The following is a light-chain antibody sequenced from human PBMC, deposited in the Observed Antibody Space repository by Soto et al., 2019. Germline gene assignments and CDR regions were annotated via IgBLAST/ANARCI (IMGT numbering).Light chain of an antibody. V-gene: IGKV1-39*01. J-gene: IGKJ4*01. CDR2: GAS. Sequence: DIQMTQSPSSLSASVGDRVTITCRASETITYYLNWYQQKPGKAPKLLIYGASSLQSGVPSRFSGRGSGTDFTLTITSLQLEDSATYYCQQSYGTPLTFGGGTKVEI. CDR1: ETITYY. CDR3: QQSYGTPLT.